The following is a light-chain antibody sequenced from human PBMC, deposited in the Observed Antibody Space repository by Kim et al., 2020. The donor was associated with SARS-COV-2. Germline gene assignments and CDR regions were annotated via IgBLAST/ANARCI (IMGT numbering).Light chain of an antibody. CDR3: NSRDSNDNVV. CDR1: SLRSYY. Sequence: ALRQTVRITCQGDSLRSYYATWYQQKPGQAPKVVIYGENNRPSGIPDRFSGSNSGNTAYLTITGTQAGDEADYYCNSRDSNDNVVFGGGTKVTVL. CDR2: GEN. V-gene: IGLV3-19*01. J-gene: IGLJ2*01.